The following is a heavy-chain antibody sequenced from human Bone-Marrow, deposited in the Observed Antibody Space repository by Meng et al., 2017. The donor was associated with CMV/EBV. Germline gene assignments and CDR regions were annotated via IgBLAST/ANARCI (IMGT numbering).Heavy chain of an antibody. CDR1: GESFSDYY. CDR3: ARGRCSSTSCYKGVIRAFDI. D-gene: IGHD2-2*02. V-gene: IGHV4-34*01. CDR2: VNYSGST. Sequence: SETLSLTCVVNGESFSDYYWSWIRQTPGKGLEWIGEVNYSGSTSYNPSLKSRVTISIDTSTNQFFLNLTSVTAADTAVYYCARGRCSSTSCYKGVIRAFDIWGQGTMVTVSS. J-gene: IGHJ3*02.